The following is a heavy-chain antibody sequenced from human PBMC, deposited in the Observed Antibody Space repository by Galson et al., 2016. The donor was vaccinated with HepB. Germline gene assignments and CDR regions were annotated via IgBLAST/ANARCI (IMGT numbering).Heavy chain of an antibody. Sequence: SLRLSCAASGLTFNNAWMTWVRQAPGKGLEWVGRIKSKIDGGTTEYAESVEGRFTISTDDSKNTVYLQMHSLITEDTAVYYCTTMLAYCSSTSCWDQGTLVTVSS. D-gene: IGHD2-2*01. J-gene: IGHJ4*02. CDR1: GLTFNNAW. V-gene: IGHV3-15*01. CDR2: IKSKIDGGTT. CDR3: TTMLAYCSSTSC.